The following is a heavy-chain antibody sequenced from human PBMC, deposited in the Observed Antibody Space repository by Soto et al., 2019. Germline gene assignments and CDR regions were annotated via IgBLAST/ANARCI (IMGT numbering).Heavy chain of an antibody. D-gene: IGHD2-21*02. Sequence: LRLSCNASGFTVSSSYMSWVRQAPGMGLEWVAVIESGGTAHYADSVKGRFTISRDNPNNIIYLQLHTLRAEDTAVYYCAKDLGPLKLLNYVFYGLDVWGQGTTVTVSS. CDR2: IESGGTA. J-gene: IGHJ6*02. V-gene: IGHV3-53*01. CDR1: GFTVSSSY. CDR3: AKDLGPLKLLNYVFYGLDV.